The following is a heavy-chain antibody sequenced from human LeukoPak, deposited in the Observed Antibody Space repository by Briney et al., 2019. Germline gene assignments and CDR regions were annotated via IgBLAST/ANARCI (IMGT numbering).Heavy chain of an antibody. CDR2: INPSGGST. Sequence: ASVKVSCKASGYTFTSYYMHWVRQAPGQGLERMGIINPSGGSTSYAQKLQGRVTMTTDTSTSTAYMELRSLRSDDTAVYYCARWPYKEVFDYWGQGTLVTVSS. CDR1: GYTFTSYY. V-gene: IGHV1-46*01. CDR3: ARWPYKEVFDY. J-gene: IGHJ4*02. D-gene: IGHD1-14*01.